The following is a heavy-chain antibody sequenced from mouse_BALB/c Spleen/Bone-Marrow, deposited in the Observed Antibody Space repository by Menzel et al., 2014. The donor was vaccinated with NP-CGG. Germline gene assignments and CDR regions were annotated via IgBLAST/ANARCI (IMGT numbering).Heavy chain of an antibody. D-gene: IGHD2-14*01. J-gene: IGHJ4*01. Sequence: QVQLQQSGANLVRPGVSVKISCKGSGYTFTDHAIHWVKRSHAKSLEWIGVISGYYGDAIYNQKFKGKATMTVDKSSSTAYMELARLTSEDSAIYYCARSGKVRNAMDYWGQGTSVTVSS. CDR3: ARSGKVRNAMDY. CDR1: GYTFTDHA. CDR2: ISGYYGDA. V-gene: IGHV1S137*01.